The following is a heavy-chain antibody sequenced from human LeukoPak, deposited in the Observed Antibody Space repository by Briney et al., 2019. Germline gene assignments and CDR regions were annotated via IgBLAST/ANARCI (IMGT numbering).Heavy chain of an antibody. D-gene: IGHD4-17*01. V-gene: IGHV4-59*08. CDR1: GVSISSDY. CDR3: ARRLRQNLFDP. CDR2: IYYSGSS. J-gene: IGHJ5*02. Sequence: SETLSLTCTVSGVSISSDYWSWIRLPPGKGLEWIGYIYYSGSSNYNPSLKSRVTMSVDTSKNQFSLKLTSVTAADTAVYYCARRLRQNLFDPWGQRTLVTVSS.